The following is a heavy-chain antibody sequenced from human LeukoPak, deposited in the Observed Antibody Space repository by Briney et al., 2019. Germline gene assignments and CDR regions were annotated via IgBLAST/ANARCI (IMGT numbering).Heavy chain of an antibody. J-gene: IGHJ4*02. D-gene: IGHD6-19*01. Sequence: GGSLRLSCAASGFTYSNVWMSWLRQATGKGMEWVGRIKSKTDGGTTDYAAPVKGRFTISRDDSKNTLNLQMNSLKTKDTAVYYCTPSIAVAGSLDYWGQGTLVTVSS. CDR2: IKSKTDGGTT. CDR1: GFTYSNVW. CDR3: TPSIAVAGSLDY. V-gene: IGHV3-15*01.